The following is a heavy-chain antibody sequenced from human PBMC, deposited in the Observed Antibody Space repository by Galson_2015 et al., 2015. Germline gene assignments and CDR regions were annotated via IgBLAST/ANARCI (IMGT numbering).Heavy chain of an antibody. CDR1: SYA. CDR2: ISYDGSNK. D-gene: IGHD3-10*01. CDR3: AREALVRYYYGSGSTPNWFDP. V-gene: IGHV3-30-3*01. Sequence: SYAMHWVRQAPGKGLEWVAVISYDGSNKYYADSVKGRFTISRDNSKNTLYLQMNSLRAEDTAVYYCAREALVRYYYGSGSTPNWFDPWGQGTLVTVSS. J-gene: IGHJ5*02.